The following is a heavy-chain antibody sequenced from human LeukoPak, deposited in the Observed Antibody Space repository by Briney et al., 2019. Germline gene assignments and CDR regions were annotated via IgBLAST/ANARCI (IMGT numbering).Heavy chain of an antibody. D-gene: IGHD1/OR15-1a*01. Sequence: ASVKVSCKASGGTFSSYAISWVRQAPGQGLEWMGGIIPIFGTANYAQKFQGRVTITTDESTSTAYMELSSLRPEDTAVYYCARGRTGTGDYYYYYYMDVWGKGTTVTVSS. CDR3: ARGRTGTGDYYYYYYMDV. CDR1: GGTFSSYA. V-gene: IGHV1-69*05. CDR2: IIPIFGTA. J-gene: IGHJ6*03.